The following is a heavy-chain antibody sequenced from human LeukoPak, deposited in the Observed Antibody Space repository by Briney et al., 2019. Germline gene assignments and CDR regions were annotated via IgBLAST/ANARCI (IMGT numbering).Heavy chain of an antibody. Sequence: VGSLRLSRAASGFTSCGYAMSWVRPAPGKGLEWVSAISGSGGSTYYADSVKGRFTISRDNSKNTLYLQMNSLRAEDTAVYYCAKDGHSSSWYHNWFDPWGQGTLVTVSS. CDR3: AKDGHSSSWYHNWFDP. J-gene: IGHJ5*02. V-gene: IGHV3-23*01. CDR1: GFTSCGYA. CDR2: ISGSGGST. D-gene: IGHD6-13*01.